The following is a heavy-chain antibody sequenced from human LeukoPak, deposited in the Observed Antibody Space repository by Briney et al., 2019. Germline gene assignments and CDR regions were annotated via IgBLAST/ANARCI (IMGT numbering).Heavy chain of an antibody. CDR1: GGSISSYY. CDR3: AREGYDFWSGYSDYFYYYMDV. D-gene: IGHD3-3*01. V-gene: IGHV4-4*07. Sequence: PSETLSLTCTVSGGSISSYYWSWIRQPAGKGLEWIGRIYTSGSTNYNPSLKSRVTMSVDTSKNQFSLKLSSVTAADTAVYYCAREGYDFWSGYSDYFYYYMDVWSKGTTVTVSS. CDR2: IYTSGST. J-gene: IGHJ6*03.